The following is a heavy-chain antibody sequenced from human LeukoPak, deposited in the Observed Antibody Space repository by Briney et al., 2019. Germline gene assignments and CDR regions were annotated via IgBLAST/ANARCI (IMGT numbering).Heavy chain of an antibody. V-gene: IGHV3-48*04. Sequence: GGSLRLSCAASGFTFNIYSMNWARQAPGKGLEWLSYITGRSDTIHYADSVKGRFTISRDNAKNSLYLQMNSLRVEDTAVYYCATSNGHLDHWGQGTLVTVSS. CDR1: GFTFNIYS. D-gene: IGHD2-8*01. J-gene: IGHJ4*02. CDR2: ITGRSDTI. CDR3: ATSNGHLDH.